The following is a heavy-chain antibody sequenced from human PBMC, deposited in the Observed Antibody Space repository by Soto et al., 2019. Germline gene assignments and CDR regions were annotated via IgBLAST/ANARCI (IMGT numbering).Heavy chain of an antibody. Sequence: QVQLQESGPGLVKPSQTLSLTCSVSCGSINSGGFYWSCIRQHHEKGLEWLAYTFHSGSTDFNPSLKGRIIISADTSNKQFSLKLTSVTAADTAVYYCVRGGIAGTWFDPWGQGTLVTVSS. CDR2: TFHSGST. CDR1: CGSINSGGFY. CDR3: VRGGIAGTWFDP. V-gene: IGHV4-31*03. D-gene: IGHD6-13*01. J-gene: IGHJ5*02.